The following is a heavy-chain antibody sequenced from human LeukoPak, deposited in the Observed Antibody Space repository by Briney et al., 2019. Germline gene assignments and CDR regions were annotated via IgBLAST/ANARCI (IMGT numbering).Heavy chain of an antibody. CDR3: AKDIDGYKAYYFDY. CDR1: GFPLSSYA. Sequence: GGSLRLSCAASGFPLSSYAMHWVRQAPGKGLEWVSVMSYDGSNKYYADSVKGRFTISRDNSKNTLFLQMNSLRAEDTAVYFCAKDIDGYKAYYFDYWGQGTPVTVSS. J-gene: IGHJ4*02. D-gene: IGHD5-24*01. CDR2: MSYDGSNK. V-gene: IGHV3-30*04.